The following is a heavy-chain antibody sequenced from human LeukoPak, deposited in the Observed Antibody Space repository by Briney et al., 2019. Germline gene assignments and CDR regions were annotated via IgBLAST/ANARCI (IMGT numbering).Heavy chain of an antibody. CDR3: ARGPSIAARYDAFDI. V-gene: IGHV3-7*02. D-gene: IGHD6-6*01. J-gene: IGHJ3*02. CDR2: IKQDGSEK. CDR1: EFTFSSYW. Sequence: PGGSLRLSCAASEFTFSSYWMTWVRQAPGKGLEWVANIKQDGSEKYYVDSVKGRFTISRDNAKNSLYLQVISLRAEDTAVYYCARGPSIAARYDAFDIWGQGTMVTVSS.